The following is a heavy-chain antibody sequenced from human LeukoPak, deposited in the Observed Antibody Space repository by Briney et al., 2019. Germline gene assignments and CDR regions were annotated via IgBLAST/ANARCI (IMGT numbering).Heavy chain of an antibody. V-gene: IGHV4-39*01. Sequence: PSETLSLTCTVSGGSISSSSYYWGWIRQPPGKGLEWIVSIYYSGSTYYNPSLKSRVTISVDTSKNQFSLKLSSVTAADTAVYYCARPGCSSTSCYLLPYAFDIWGQGTMVTVSS. CDR2: IYYSGST. CDR1: GGSISSSSYY. CDR3: ARPGCSSTSCYLLPYAFDI. D-gene: IGHD2-2*01. J-gene: IGHJ3*02.